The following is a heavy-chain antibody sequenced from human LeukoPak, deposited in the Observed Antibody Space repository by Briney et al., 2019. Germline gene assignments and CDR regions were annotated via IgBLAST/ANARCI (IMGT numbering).Heavy chain of an antibody. D-gene: IGHD2-8*01. CDR3: ATPGTTGVRY. Sequence: PSETLSLTCTVSGGSITSSRDYWGWIRQPPGRGLEGIGSIYYGGRTYYNPSLKSRVTISVDTSSNQFSLRLSSVTAADTAVYYCATPGTTGVRYWGQGTLVTVSS. J-gene: IGHJ4*02. CDR2: IYYGGRT. CDR1: GGSITSSRDY. V-gene: IGHV4-39*01.